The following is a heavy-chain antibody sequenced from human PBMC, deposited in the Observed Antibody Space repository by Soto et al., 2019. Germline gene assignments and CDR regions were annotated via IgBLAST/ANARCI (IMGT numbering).Heavy chain of an antibody. CDR3: ARGGGIAVAGISWGGDYYYGMDV. CDR2: IIPIFGTA. V-gene: IGHV1-69*06. CDR1: GGTFSSYA. J-gene: IGHJ6*02. D-gene: IGHD6-19*01. Sequence: PSVKVSCKASGGTFSSYAISWVRQAPGQGLEWMGGIIPIFGTANYAQKFQGRVTITADKSTSTAYMELSSLRSEDTAVYYCARGGGIAVAGISWGGDYYYGMDVWGQGTTVTVSS.